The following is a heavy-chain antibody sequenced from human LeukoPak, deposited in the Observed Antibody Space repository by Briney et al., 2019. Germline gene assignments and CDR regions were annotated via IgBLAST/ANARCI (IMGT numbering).Heavy chain of an antibody. J-gene: IGHJ4*02. Sequence: SETLSLTCTVSGGSISSGDYYWSWIRQPPGKGLEWIGEINHSGSTNYNPSLKSRVTISVDTSKNQFSLKLSSVTAADTAVYYCARRVVIGPFDYWGQGTLVTVSS. CDR3: ARRVVIGPFDY. CDR2: INHSGST. V-gene: IGHV4-39*07. D-gene: IGHD3-22*01. CDR1: GGSISSGDYY.